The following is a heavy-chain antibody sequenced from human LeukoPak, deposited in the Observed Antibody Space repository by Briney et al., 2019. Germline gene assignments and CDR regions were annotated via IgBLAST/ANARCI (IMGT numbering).Heavy chain of an antibody. V-gene: IGHV4-39*07. J-gene: IGHJ3*02. CDR1: GGSISRTNYY. Sequence: PSETLSLTCTVSGGSISRTNYYWGWIRQPPGKGLEWIGSFYYSGSTYYNPSLKSRVTISVDTSKNQFSLKLSSVTAADTAVYYCAIPVTTSLVRAFDIWGQGTMVTVSS. D-gene: IGHD4-17*01. CDR2: FYYSGST. CDR3: AIPVTTSLVRAFDI.